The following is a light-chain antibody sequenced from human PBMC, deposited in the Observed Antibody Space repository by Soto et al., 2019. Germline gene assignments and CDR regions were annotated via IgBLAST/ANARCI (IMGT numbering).Light chain of an antibody. CDR2: DVT. J-gene: IGLJ1*01. CDR3: SSFTTSTTYV. V-gene: IGLV2-14*01. CDR1: SSDVGAYNY. Sequence: QSVLTQPASVSGSPGQSITISCTGTSSDVGAYNYVSWYQQNPGKAPKLMIYDVTNRPSGVSNRFSGSKSGNTASLTISGLQVEDEADYYCSSFTTSTTYVFGTGTKVTVL.